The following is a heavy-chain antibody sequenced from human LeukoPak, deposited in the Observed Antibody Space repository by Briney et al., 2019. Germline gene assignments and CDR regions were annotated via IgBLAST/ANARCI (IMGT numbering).Heavy chain of an antibody. D-gene: IGHD4-17*01. CDR3: TTEGVTTVTTAAFDI. CDR2: IKSKTDGWTT. CDR1: GFTFSNAW. V-gene: IGHV3-15*01. J-gene: IGHJ3*02. Sequence: GGTLRLSCAASGFTFSNAWMSWVRQAPGKGLEWVGRIKSKTDGWTTDYAAPVKGRFTISRDDSKNTLYLQMNSLKTEDTAVYYCTTEGVTTVTTAAFDIWGQGTMVTVSS.